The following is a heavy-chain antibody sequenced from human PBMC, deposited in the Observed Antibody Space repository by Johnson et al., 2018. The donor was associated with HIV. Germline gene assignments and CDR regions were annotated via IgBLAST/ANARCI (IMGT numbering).Heavy chain of an antibody. V-gene: IGHV3-30*02. D-gene: IGHD3-10*01. CDR1: GFTFSSYG. J-gene: IGHJ3*01. Sequence: QVQLVESGGGVVQPGGSLRLSCAASGFTFSSYGMHWVRQAPGKGLEWVAFIRYDGSNKYYADSVKGRFIISRDSSKNTLYLQMNSLRVEDTAVYYCARALSRFGVSDAFDVWGQGTMVTVSS. CDR3: ARALSRFGVSDAFDV. CDR2: IRYDGSNK.